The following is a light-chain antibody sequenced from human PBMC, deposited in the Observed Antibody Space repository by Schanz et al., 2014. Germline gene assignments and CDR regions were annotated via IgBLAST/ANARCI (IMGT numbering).Light chain of an antibody. J-gene: IGKJ4*01. CDR3: QQYRSNPLT. CDR1: QTIGNF. Sequence: AIQLTQSPSSLSASVGDRVTITCRASQTIGNFLNWYQQKPGKAPKVVIYDASTLQSGVPSRFSGSGYGTEFTLTISCLQPDDFATYYCQQYRSNPLTFGGGTKVEIK. CDR2: DAS. V-gene: IGKV1-13*02.